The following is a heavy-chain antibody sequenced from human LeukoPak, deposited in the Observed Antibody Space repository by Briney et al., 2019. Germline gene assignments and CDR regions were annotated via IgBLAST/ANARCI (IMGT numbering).Heavy chain of an antibody. D-gene: IGHD6-19*01. CDR2: ISYGGSNK. J-gene: IGHJ4*02. V-gene: IGHV3-30*18. CDR1: GFTFSSYG. Sequence: GGSLRLSCAASGFTFSSYGMHWVRQAPGKGLEWVAVISYGGSNKYYADSVKGRFTISRDNSKNTLYLQMNSLRAEDTAVYYCAKPSSGWYGDWGQGTLVTVSS. CDR3: AKPSSGWYGD.